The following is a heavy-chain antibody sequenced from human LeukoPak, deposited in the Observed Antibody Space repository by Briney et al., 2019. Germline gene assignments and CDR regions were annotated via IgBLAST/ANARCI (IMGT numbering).Heavy chain of an antibody. Sequence: QAGGSLRLSCAASGLIFNKYWMSWVRQAPGKGLEWVANIKQDGSEKYYADPVKGRFTISRDNAQNSVYLQMNSVRAEDTAVYYCARIGYSSSCFDYWGQGTPVTVSS. J-gene: IGHJ4*02. CDR3: ARIGYSSSCFDY. CDR1: GLIFNKYW. V-gene: IGHV3-7*01. D-gene: IGHD6-13*01. CDR2: IKQDGSEK.